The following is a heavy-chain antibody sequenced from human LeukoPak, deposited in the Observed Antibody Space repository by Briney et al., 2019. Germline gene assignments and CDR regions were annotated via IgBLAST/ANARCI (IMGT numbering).Heavy chain of an antibody. D-gene: IGHD3-3*01. CDR3: ARRRDFWSGYYYFDY. Sequence: SETLSLTCAVYGGSFSGYYWSWIRQPPGKGLEWIGEINHSGSTNYNPSLKSRVTISVDTSKNHFSLKLSSVTAADTAVYYCARRRDFWSGYYYFDYWGQGTLVTVSS. J-gene: IGHJ4*02. V-gene: IGHV4-34*01. CDR2: INHSGST. CDR1: GGSFSGYY.